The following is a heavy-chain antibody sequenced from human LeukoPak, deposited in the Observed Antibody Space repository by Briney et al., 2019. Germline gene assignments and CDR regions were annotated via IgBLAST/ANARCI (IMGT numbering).Heavy chain of an antibody. D-gene: IGHD3-16*01. J-gene: IGHJ3*02. Sequence: ASVKVSCKASSYTFTSYGISWVRQAPGQGLEWMGWISAYNGNTNYAQKLQGRVTMTTDTSTSTAYMELRSLRSDDTAVYYCARLITHYDAFDIWGQGTMVTVSS. CDR1: SYTFTSYG. V-gene: IGHV1-18*01. CDR3: ARLITHYDAFDI. CDR2: ISAYNGNT.